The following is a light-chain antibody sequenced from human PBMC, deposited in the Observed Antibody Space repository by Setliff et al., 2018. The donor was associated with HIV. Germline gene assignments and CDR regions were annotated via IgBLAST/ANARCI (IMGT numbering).Light chain of an antibody. Sequence: QSVLTQPASVSGSPGQSITISCTGTSSDIGTYNFVSWYQQHPGRAPKLIIYEVTNRPSGVSSRFSGPKSGNTASLTISGLQTEDEADYYCTSYTSRNTLVFGTGTKVTVL. CDR3: TSYTSRNTLV. CDR1: SSDIGTYNF. J-gene: IGLJ1*01. V-gene: IGLV2-14*01. CDR2: EVT.